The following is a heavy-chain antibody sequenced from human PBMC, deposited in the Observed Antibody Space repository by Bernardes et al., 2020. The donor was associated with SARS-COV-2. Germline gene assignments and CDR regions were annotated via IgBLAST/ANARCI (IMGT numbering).Heavy chain of an antibody. CDR3: ARSMGYWFDP. CDR1: GGSWSYSY. D-gene: IGHD3-16*01. J-gene: IGHJ5*02. Sequence: SETLSLTCAVSGGSWSYSYWGWIRQPPGKGLEWIGYIYYSGDTNYNPSLKSRVTISLDMSKNQFSLKLTSVTAADTAVYYCARSMGYWFDPWGQGTLVTVSS. CDR2: IYYSGDT. V-gene: IGHV4-59*01.